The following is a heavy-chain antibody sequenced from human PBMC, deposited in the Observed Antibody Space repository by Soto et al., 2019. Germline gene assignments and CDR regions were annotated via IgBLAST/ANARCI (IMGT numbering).Heavy chain of an antibody. CDR1: GFTFSNYE. Sequence: EAQLVESGGGLVQPGGSLRLSGAASGFTFSNYEMHWVRQAPGKGLEYVSGISNNGAHTDYAKSVKGRFTISRDNSENTLYLQMGSLRDEDMALYYCARRGYGSRWPNVDMDVCGKGTTVTVSS. D-gene: IGHD6-13*01. CDR3: ARRGYGSRWPNVDMDV. CDR2: ISNNGAHT. V-gene: IGHV3-64*01. J-gene: IGHJ6*03.